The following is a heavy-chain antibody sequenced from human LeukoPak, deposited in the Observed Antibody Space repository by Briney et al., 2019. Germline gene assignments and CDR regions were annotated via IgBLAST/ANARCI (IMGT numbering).Heavy chain of an antibody. J-gene: IGHJ3*02. CDR1: GFMFSTYW. V-gene: IGHV3-7*01. CDR2: IKQDGSEK. D-gene: IGHD4-17*01. Sequence: GGSLRLSCAASGFMFSTYWMTWVRQAPGKGLEWVANIKQDGSEKNYVDSVKGRFFISRDNANNTVYLQLNSLRAEDTAVYSCVKDQGTTMTSYAFHMWGPGTRVTVSS. CDR3: VKDQGTTMTSYAFHM.